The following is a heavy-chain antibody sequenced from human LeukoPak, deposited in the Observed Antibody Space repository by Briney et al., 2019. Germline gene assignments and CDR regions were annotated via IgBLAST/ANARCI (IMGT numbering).Heavy chain of an antibody. CDR2: ISSSSSYI. J-gene: IGHJ6*02. CDR1: GFTFSSYS. D-gene: IGHD2-21*02. V-gene: IGHV3-21*01. Sequence: GGSLRLSCAASGFTFSSYSMNWVRQAPGKGLEWVSSISSSSSYIYYADSAKGRFTISRDNAKNSLYLQMNSLRAEDTAVYYCAREGDTGGGDDDNGMDVWGQGTTVTVSS. CDR3: AREGDTGGGDDDNGMDV.